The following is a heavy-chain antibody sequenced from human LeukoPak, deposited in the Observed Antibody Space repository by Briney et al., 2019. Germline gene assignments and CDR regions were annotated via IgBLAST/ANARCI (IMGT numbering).Heavy chain of an antibody. Sequence: PGGSLRLSCAASGFTFSSYGMHWVRQAPGKGLEWVSAISGSGGSTYYADSVKGRFTISRDNSKTTLYLQMNSLRADDTAVYYCAKGGPTGSNYFDFWGQGTLVTVSS. V-gene: IGHV3-23*01. CDR1: GFTFSSYG. D-gene: IGHD1-26*01. CDR3: AKGGPTGSNYFDF. CDR2: ISGSGGST. J-gene: IGHJ4*02.